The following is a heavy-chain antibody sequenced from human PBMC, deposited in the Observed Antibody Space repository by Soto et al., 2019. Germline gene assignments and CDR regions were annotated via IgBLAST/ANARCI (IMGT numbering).Heavy chain of an antibody. CDR3: AREGTTVDSYYYYGMDV. J-gene: IGHJ6*02. V-gene: IGHV4-59*01. D-gene: IGHD1-1*01. CDR2: IYYSGST. CDR1: GGSISSYY. Sequence: QVQLQESGPGLVKPSETLSLTCTVSGGSISSYYWSWIRQPPGKGLEWIGYIYYSGSTNYNPSLKSRGTITVDPAKNQVPLKLSPGTAADTAVDYCAREGTTVDSYYYYGMDVLGQGTTVTVSS.